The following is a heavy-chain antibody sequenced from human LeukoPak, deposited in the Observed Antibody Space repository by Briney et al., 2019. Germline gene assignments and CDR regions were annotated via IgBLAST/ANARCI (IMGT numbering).Heavy chain of an antibody. V-gene: IGHV4-34*01. D-gene: IGHD4-17*01. CDR3: ASQMTTVTRDAFDI. CDR2: IHYSGST. Sequence: SETLSLTCAVYGGSFSGYYWGWIRQPPGKGLEWIGSIHYSGSTYYNPSLKSRVTISVDTSKNQFSLKLSSVTAADTAVYYCASQMTTVTRDAFDIWGQGTMVTVSS. CDR1: GGSFSGYY. J-gene: IGHJ3*02.